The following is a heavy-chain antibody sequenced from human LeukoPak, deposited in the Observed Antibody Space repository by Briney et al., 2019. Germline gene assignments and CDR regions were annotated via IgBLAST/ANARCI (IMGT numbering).Heavy chain of an antibody. Sequence: GSSVKVSCKASGGTFSNYAISWVRPAPGQGLEWMGGIIPIFGTANYAQKLQGRVTMTTDTSTRTAYMELRSLGSDDTAVYYCARGGLGIAARYYFDYWGQGTLVTVSP. D-gene: IGHD6-6*01. CDR1: GGTFSNYA. J-gene: IGHJ4*02. CDR2: IIPIFGTA. V-gene: IGHV1-69*05. CDR3: ARGGLGIAARYYFDY.